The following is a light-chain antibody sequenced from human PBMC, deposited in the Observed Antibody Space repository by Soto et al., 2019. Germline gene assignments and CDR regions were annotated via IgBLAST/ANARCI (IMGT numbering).Light chain of an antibody. Sequence: IQLNQSPSALSATVGDRVTVTCRASQGIGTYLVWYQQKSGKAPTVLIYASSTLQTGVPSRFSGSGSGTDFSLTISSLHPEDVATYYCQQVDSYPRPFGQVT. J-gene: IGKJ1*01. CDR1: QGIGTY. CDR2: ASS. CDR3: QQVDSYPRP. V-gene: IGKV1-9*01.